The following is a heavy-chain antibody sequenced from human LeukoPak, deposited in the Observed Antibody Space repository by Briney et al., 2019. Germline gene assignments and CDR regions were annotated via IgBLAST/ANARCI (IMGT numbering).Heavy chain of an antibody. J-gene: IGHJ4*02. CDR1: GGSISSYY. V-gene: IGHV4-59*01. CDR2: IYYSGST. CDR3: ARGPYCSGGSCYSRPFDY. Sequence: SGTLSLTCTVSGGSISSYYWSWIRQPPGKGLEWIGYIYYSGSTNYNPSLKSRVTISVDTSKNQFSLKLSSVTAADTAVYYCARGPYCSGGSCYSRPFDYWGQGTLVTVSS. D-gene: IGHD2-15*01.